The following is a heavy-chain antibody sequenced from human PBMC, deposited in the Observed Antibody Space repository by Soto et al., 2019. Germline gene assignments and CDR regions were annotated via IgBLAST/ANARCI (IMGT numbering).Heavy chain of an antibody. CDR2: IWYDGSNK. CDR3: ARDPGYYYYGMDV. D-gene: IGHD3-10*01. V-gene: IGHV3-33*01. J-gene: IGHJ6*02. Sequence: QVQLVESGGGVVQPGRSLRLSCAASGFTFSSYGRHWVRQAPGKGLEWVAVIWYDGSNKYYADSVKGRFTISRDNSKNTLYLQMNSLRAEDTAVYYCARDPGYYYYGMDVWGQGTTVTVSS. CDR1: GFTFSSYG.